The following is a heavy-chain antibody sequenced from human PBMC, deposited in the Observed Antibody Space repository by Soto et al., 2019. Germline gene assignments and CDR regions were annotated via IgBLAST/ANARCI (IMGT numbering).Heavy chain of an antibody. CDR1: GFTFSIYA. V-gene: IGHV3-23*01. Sequence: GGSLRLSCAASGFTFSIYAMSWVRQAPGKVLEWVATISGSGDSTYYADSVQGRLTISRDNSKNTLYLLMNSLRAEDTAIFSCAKSHPSSWAYLDFWCQGTLVTVSS. CDR2: ISGSGDST. J-gene: IGHJ4*02. CDR3: AKSHPSSWAYLDF. D-gene: IGHD6-13*01.